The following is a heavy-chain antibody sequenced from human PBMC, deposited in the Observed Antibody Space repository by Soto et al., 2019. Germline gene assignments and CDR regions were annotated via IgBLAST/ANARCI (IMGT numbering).Heavy chain of an antibody. V-gene: IGHV4-38-2*02. D-gene: IGHD3-22*01. J-gene: IGHJ5*02. CDR2: IYHSGTT. CDR1: GFSISSGYF. Sequence: SETLSLTCAVSGFSISSGYFWGWIRQPPGKGPEGLGSIYHSGTTYYNPSVKGRVTISVDTSKNQFSLKMSSVTAADTAVYYCARDSSGYYWLDPWGQGTLVTVYS. CDR3: ARDSSGYYWLDP.